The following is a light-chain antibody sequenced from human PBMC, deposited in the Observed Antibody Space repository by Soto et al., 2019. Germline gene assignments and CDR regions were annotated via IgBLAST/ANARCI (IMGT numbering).Light chain of an antibody. CDR1: QTISTY. J-gene: IGKJ3*01. CDR2: DAS. V-gene: IGKV1-33*01. CDR3: QKCDYLPI. Sequence: DIQMTQSPSSLSASVGDRVTITCRASQTISTYLNWYQQKPGKAPRLLIYDASSLLSGVPSRFSGSGSGTDFTFTISSLQPEDVATYYCQKCDYLPIFGPGTTVDFK.